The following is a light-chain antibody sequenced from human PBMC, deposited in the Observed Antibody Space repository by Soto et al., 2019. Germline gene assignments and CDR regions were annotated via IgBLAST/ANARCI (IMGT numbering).Light chain of an antibody. V-gene: IGKV3-15*01. J-gene: IGKJ2*01. CDR2: GPS. CDR3: QQDNNSPLT. Sequence: EIGMTKSPATLYVSPGERATLSCRAIQSVSCTLARYQQKPGQAPRLLIYGPSTRATGIPARFSGSGSGTEFSLTISSRQAEDFAVYYCQQDNNSPLTFGQGTKLEIK. CDR1: QSVSCT.